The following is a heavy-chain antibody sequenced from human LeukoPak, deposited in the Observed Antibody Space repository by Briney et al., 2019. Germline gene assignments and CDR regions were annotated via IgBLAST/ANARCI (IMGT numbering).Heavy chain of an antibody. CDR2: TYSGDTT. J-gene: IGHJ4*02. CDR3: ARLEFGESALDY. Sequence: GGSLRLSCAASGFTFSSYAMSWVRQAPGKGLEWFSITYSGDTTYYADSVKGRFTISRDNSKNTLYLQMNSLRVEDTAVYYCARLEFGESALDYWGQGTLVTVSS. D-gene: IGHD3-10*01. CDR1: GFTFSSYA. V-gene: IGHV3-66*01.